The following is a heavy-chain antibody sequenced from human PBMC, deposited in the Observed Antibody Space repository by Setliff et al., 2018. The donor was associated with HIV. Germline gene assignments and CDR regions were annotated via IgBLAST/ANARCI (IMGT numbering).Heavy chain of an antibody. V-gene: IGHV4-4*07. D-gene: IGHD3-16*01. CDR2: IFGSGTT. J-gene: IGHJ5*02. CDR1: TDSFSNFH. CDR3: ARDRSKYGTGSSAYNWFDP. Sequence: SLTCSVSTDSFSNFHWSWMRQPAGKGLEWIGRIFGSGTTHYNPSLKSRVTMSIDTSKNQFSLKLNSVTAADTAVYFCARDRSKYGTGSSAYNWFDPWGLGTLVTVSS.